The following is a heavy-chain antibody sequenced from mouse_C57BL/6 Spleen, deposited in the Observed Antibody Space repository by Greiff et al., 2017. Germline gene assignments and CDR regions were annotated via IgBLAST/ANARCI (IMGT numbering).Heavy chain of an antibody. CDR3: ASRVQSWFAY. V-gene: IGHV1-26*01. CDR2: INPNNGGT. J-gene: IGHJ3*01. CDR1: GYTFTDYY. Sequence: EVQLQQSGPELVKPGASVKISCKASGYTFTDYYMNWVKQSPGQSLEWIGDINPNNGGTSYNQKFKGKATLTVDKSSSTAYMELRSLTSEDSAVYYCASRVQSWFAYWGQGTLVTVSA.